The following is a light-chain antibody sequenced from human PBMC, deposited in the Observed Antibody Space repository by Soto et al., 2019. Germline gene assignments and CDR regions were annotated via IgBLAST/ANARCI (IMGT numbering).Light chain of an antibody. Sequence: QPVLTQSPSASASLGASVKLTCTLSSGHSSYAIAWHQQQPEKGPRYLMKLNSDGSHSKGDGIPDRFSGSSSGAERYLTISSLQSEDEADYYCQTRGTGTVVFGGGTKVTVL. CDR2: LNSDGSH. CDR3: QTRGTGTVV. V-gene: IGLV4-69*01. CDR1: SGHSSYA. J-gene: IGLJ2*01.